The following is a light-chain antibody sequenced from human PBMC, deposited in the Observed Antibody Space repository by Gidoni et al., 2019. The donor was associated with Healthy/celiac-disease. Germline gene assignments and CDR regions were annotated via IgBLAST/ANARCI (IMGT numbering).Light chain of an antibody. CDR1: QGISSY. CDR3: QQLKTYPPECT. CDR2: AAS. Sequence: DIQLTQSPSFLSPSVGDRVTITCRASQGISSYLAWYQQKPGKAPKLLIYAASTLQSGVPSRFSGSGSGPEFTLTISSLQPEDFATYYCQQLKTYPPECTFGQGTKLEIK. V-gene: IGKV1-9*01. J-gene: IGKJ2*02.